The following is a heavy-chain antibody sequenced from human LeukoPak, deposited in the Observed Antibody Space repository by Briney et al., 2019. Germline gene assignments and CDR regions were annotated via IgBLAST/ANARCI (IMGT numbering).Heavy chain of an antibody. CDR2: IYYSGST. CDR1: GGSISSGGYY. Sequence: SETLSLTCTVSGGSISSGGYYWSWIRQHPGKGLEWIGYIYYSGSTYYNPSLKSRVTISVDPSKNQFSLKLSSVTAADTAVYYCARVGYYGSGSYPFDYWGQGTLVTVSS. J-gene: IGHJ4*02. D-gene: IGHD3-10*01. CDR3: ARVGYYGSGSYPFDY. V-gene: IGHV4-31*03.